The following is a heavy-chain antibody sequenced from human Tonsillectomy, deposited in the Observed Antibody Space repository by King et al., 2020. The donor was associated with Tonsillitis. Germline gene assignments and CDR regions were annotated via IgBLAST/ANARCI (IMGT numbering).Heavy chain of an antibody. V-gene: IGHV4-61*02. D-gene: IGHD4-23*01. CDR3: ARVDLVNDAFDI. Sequence: VQLQESGPGLVKPSQTLSLTCTVSGGSISSSSYYWNWIRQPAGKGLEWIGRIYTSGITHYNSSLKSRVTISLDTSKNHYSLNLNSVTTADTAVYYCARVDLVNDAFDIWGHGTMVTVSS. J-gene: IGHJ3*02. CDR1: GGSISSSSYY. CDR2: IYTSGIT.